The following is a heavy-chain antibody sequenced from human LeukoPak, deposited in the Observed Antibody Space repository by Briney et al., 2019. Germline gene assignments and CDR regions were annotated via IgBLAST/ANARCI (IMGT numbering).Heavy chain of an antibody. V-gene: IGHV4-39*01. D-gene: IGHD6-13*01. CDR2: INYSGST. Sequence: SETLSLTCTVSGDSISSSGYYWGWIRKPPGKGLEWIGSINYSGSTYYNPSRKSRVTTSVDTSKNQFSLKLTSVTAADTAVYYCARHAGGIAASGTRPFDYWGQGTLVTVSS. CDR1: GDSISSSGYY. J-gene: IGHJ4*02. CDR3: ARHAGGIAASGTRPFDY.